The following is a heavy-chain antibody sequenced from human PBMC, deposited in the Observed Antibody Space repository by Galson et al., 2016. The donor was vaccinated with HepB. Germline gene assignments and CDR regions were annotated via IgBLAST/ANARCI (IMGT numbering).Heavy chain of an antibody. V-gene: IGHV1-46*01. J-gene: IGHJ5*02. CDR2: LNPSGGGT. Sequence: SVKVSCKASGYSFTNYSMHWLRQAPGQGLEWMGILNPSGGGTRYAQTFQGRVIMTRDTSTNTVYMELSSLRSDDTAIYFCARDRRYCSTFSCPNWFDLWGQGTLVTVSS. CDR3: ARDRRYCSTFSCPNWFDL. D-gene: IGHD2-2*01. CDR1: GYSFTNYS.